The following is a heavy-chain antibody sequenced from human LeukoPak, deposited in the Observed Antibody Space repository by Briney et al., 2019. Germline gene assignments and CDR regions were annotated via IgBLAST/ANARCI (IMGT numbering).Heavy chain of an antibody. CDR2: IYSGGST. CDR1: GFTFSNYA. CDR3: AGGLDYGDYSYYFDY. D-gene: IGHD4-17*01. J-gene: IGHJ4*02. Sequence: GGSLRLSCAASGFTFSNYAMTWVRQAPGKGLEWVSIIYSGGSTYYADSVKGRFTISRDNSKNTLYLQMNSLRAEDTAVYYCAGGLDYGDYSYYFDYWGQGTLVTVSS. V-gene: IGHV3-53*01.